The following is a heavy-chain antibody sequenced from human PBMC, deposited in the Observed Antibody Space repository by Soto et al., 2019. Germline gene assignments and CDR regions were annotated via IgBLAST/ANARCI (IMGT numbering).Heavy chain of an antibody. CDR2: ISGSGGST. J-gene: IGHJ3*02. CDR3: AKDMRVLRYFDWLGGFDAFDI. V-gene: IGHV3-23*01. Sequence: GGSLSLSCAASGFTFSSYAMSWVRQAPGKGLEWVSAISGSGGSTYYADSVKGRFTISRDNSKNTLYLQMNSLRAEDTAVYYCAKDMRVLRYFDWLGGFDAFDIWGQGTMVTVSS. D-gene: IGHD3-9*01. CDR1: GFTFSSYA.